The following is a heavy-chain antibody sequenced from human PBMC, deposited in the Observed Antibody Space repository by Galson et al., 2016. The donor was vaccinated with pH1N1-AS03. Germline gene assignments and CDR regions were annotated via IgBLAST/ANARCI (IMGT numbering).Heavy chain of an antibody. Sequence: SLRLSCAVSGFSLSNYWMTWVRQAPGKGLEWVANINKDGSEKSYVDSVKGRFTISRDTAKNSVFLQMNSVRVEDRAVYYCAKDRIRTTYFHDSSGYRFFDSWGQGALVIVSS. V-gene: IGHV3-7*01. CDR3: AKDRIRTTYFHDSSGYRFFDS. J-gene: IGHJ4*02. CDR1: GFSLSNYW. D-gene: IGHD3-22*01. CDR2: INKDGSEK.